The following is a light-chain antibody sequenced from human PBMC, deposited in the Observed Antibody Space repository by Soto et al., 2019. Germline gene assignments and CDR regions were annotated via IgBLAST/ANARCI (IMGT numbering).Light chain of an antibody. Sequence: ETVLTQSPGTLSLSPGERATLSCRASQTIRSNSLAWYRHTPGQAPRLLIYGASNRATGIADRFSGSGSGTDFTLIISRLEPEYFALYYCQHYGSSPWTFGQGTKVEIK. CDR1: QTIRSNS. CDR2: GAS. CDR3: QHYGSSPWT. V-gene: IGKV3-20*01. J-gene: IGKJ1*01.